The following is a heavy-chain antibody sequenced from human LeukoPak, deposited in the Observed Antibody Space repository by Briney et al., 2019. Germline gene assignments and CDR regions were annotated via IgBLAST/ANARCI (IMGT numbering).Heavy chain of an antibody. D-gene: IGHD6-13*01. V-gene: IGHV3-21*04. J-gene: IGHJ4*02. CDR3: AKPSAGTGGYYFDY. CDR2: ISSSSSYI. Sequence: GGSLRLSCAASGFTFSSYSMNWVRQAPGKGLEWVSSISSSSSYIYYADSVKGRFTISRDNAKNSLYLQMNSLRAEDTAVYYCAKPSAGTGGYYFDYWGQGTLVTVSS. CDR1: GFTFSSYS.